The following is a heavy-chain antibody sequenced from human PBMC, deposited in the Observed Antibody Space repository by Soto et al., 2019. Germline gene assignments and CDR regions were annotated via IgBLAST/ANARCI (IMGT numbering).Heavy chain of an antibody. Sequence: EVQLVESGGVLDQPGGSRRLSCAASGFTFSSYAMHWVRQAPGKGLEYVSAISSNGGSTYYANSVKGRFTISRDNSKNTLYLQMGSLRAEDMAVYYCASAASFYSSSWYRNDAFDIWGQWTMVTVSS. CDR2: ISSNGGST. CDR1: GFTFSSYA. V-gene: IGHV3-64*01. D-gene: IGHD6-13*01. J-gene: IGHJ3*02. CDR3: ASAASFYSSSWYRNDAFDI.